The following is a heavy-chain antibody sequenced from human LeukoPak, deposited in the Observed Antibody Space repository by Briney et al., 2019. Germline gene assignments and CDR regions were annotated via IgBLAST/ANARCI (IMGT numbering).Heavy chain of an antibody. Sequence: VASVKVSCKASGYTFTSYAMNWVRQAPGQGLEWMGWINTYTGNPTYAQGFSGRFVFSLDTSVSTAYLQISSLKAEDTAVYYCARWDYDSSGYALYYFDYCGQGTLVTVSS. J-gene: IGHJ4*02. D-gene: IGHD3-22*01. CDR2: INTYTGNP. CDR1: GYTFTSYA. V-gene: IGHV7-4-1*02. CDR3: ARWDYDSSGYALYYFDY.